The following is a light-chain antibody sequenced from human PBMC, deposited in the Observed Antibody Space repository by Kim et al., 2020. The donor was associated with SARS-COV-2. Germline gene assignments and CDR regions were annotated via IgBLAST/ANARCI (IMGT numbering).Light chain of an antibody. J-gene: IGKJ4*01. CDR3: QQYNNRPLT. V-gene: IGKV3D-15*01. Sequence: EIVMTQSPAILSVSPGERATLSCRASQSVRNKLAWYQQKPGQAPRLLISGVSTRAIGIPARFSGSGSGTEFTLTISSLQSEDFALYYCQQYNNRPLTFGGGTKVDIK. CDR2: GVS. CDR1: QSVRNK.